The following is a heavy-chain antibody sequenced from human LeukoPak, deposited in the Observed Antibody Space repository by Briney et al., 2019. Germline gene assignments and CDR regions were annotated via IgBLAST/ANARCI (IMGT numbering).Heavy chain of an antibody. V-gene: IGHV3-33*01. CDR3: TTDLSRWYPVSY. D-gene: IGHD4-23*01. CDR1: GFTFSSYG. CDR2: IWYDGSNK. Sequence: GGSLRLSCAASGFTFSSYGMHWVRQAPGKGLEWVAVIWYDGSNKYYADSVKGRFTISRDNSKNTLYLQMNSLRAEDTAVYYCTTDLSRWYPVSYWGQGTLVTVSS. J-gene: IGHJ4*02.